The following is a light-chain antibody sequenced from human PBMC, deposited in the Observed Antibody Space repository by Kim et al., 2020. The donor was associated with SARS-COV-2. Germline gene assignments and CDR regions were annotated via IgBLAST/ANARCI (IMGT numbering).Light chain of an antibody. J-gene: IGKJ2*01. CDR2: AAS. CDR3: LQDYNHPYT. Sequence: SASVGDRVTITCRASQGIRSDLGWYQQKPGKAPKLLIYAASSLQSGVPSRFSGSGYGTDFTLTISSLQPEDFATYYCLQDYNHPYTFGQGTKLEIK. V-gene: IGKV1-6*01. CDR1: QGIRSD.